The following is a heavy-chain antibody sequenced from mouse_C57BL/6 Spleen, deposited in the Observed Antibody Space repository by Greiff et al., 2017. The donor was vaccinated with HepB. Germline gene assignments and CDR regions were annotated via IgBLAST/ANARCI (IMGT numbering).Heavy chain of an antibody. D-gene: IGHD1-1*01. Sequence: EVKLVESGGGLVQPKGSLKLSCAASGFSFNTYAMNWVRQAPGKGLEWVARIRSKSNNYATYYADSVKDRFTISRDDSESMLYLQMNNLKTEDTAMYYCVRQGDYYGSREVYYAMDYWGQGTSVTVSS. CDR3: VRQGDYYGSREVYYAMDY. CDR1: GFSFNTYA. V-gene: IGHV10-1*01. CDR2: IRSKSNNYAT. J-gene: IGHJ4*01.